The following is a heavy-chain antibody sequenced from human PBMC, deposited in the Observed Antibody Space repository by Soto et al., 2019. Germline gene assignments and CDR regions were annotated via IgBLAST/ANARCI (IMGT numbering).Heavy chain of an antibody. CDR1: GYSFAGYW. CDR2: IDPSDSQT. V-gene: IGHV5-10-1*01. J-gene: IGHJ4*02. Sequence: GESLKISCKGSGYSFAGYWITWVRQKPGKGLEWMGRIDPSDSQTYYSPSFRGHVTTSVTKSITTVFLQWSSLRASDTAMYYCARQIYDSDTGPNFQYYFDSWGQGTPVTVSS. D-gene: IGHD3-22*01. CDR3: ARQIYDSDTGPNFQYYFDS.